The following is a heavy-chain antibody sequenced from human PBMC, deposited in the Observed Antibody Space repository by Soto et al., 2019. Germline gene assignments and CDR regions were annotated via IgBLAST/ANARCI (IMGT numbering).Heavy chain of an antibody. D-gene: IGHD6-6*01. CDR1: GYSFASYW. V-gene: IGHV5-51*01. CDR3: ARTRSFTLGFYYDGMDV. CDR2: IYPGDSDT. Sequence: GESLKISCPGSGYSFASYWIGWVRQMPGKDLECMGIIYPGDSDTRYSPSFQGQVTISADNSLRTAYLQWTSLKASDTALYYCARTRSFTLGFYYDGMDVLGQGTTVTVSS. J-gene: IGHJ6*02.